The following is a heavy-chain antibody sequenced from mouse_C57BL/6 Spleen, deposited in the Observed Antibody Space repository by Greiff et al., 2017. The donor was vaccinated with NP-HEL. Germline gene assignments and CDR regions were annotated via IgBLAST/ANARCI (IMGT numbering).Heavy chain of an antibody. CDR1: GYTFTSYW. V-gene: IGHV1-52*01. CDR2: IDPSDSET. CDR3: ARGKVWDVDWFAY. J-gene: IGHJ3*01. D-gene: IGHD4-1*01. Sequence: VQLQQPGAELVRPGSSVKLSCKASGYTFTSYWMHWVKQRPIQGLEWIGNIDPSDSETHYNQKFKDKATLTVDKSSSTAYMQLSSLTSEDSAVYYCARGKVWDVDWFAYWGQGTLVTVSA.